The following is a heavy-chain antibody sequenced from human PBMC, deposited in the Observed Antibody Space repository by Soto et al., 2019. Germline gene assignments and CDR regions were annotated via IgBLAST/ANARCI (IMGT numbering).Heavy chain of an antibody. J-gene: IGHJ4*02. V-gene: IGHV1-69*12. CDR2: IIPLFGRT. CDR3: GRDSRSAAGFDS. D-gene: IGHD6-13*01. CDR1: GGPFSSYT. Sequence: QVHLVQSGAEVKMPGSSVKVSCKVSGGPFSSYTISWVRQAPGQGLEWVGEIIPLFGRTNYVQNFQGKVTLSADESTNTAYVQLISLRSEDTAVYYWGRDSRSAAGFDSWGQGTLGTVS.